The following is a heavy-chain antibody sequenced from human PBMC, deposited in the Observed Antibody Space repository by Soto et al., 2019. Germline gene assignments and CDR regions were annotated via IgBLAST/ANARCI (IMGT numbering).Heavy chain of an antibody. CDR2: IWYDGSNK. CDR1: GCTFSSSG. J-gene: IGHJ4*02. CDR3: ARAPPLRLPFDY. Sequence: LRLSCAASGCTFSSSGMHWVRQAPGKGLEWVAVIWYDGSNKYYADSVKGRFTISRDNSKNTLYLQMNSLRAEDTAVYYCARAPPLRLPFDYWGQGTLVTVSS. V-gene: IGHV3-33*01.